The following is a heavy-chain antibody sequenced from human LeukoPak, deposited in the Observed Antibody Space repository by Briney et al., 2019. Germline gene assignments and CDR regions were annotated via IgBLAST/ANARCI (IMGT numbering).Heavy chain of an antibody. CDR2: ISGTGDST. Sequence: TGGSLRLSCVASGFTFSSQAMSWVRQAPGKGLEWVSVISGTGDSTYYADSVKGRFTISRDNSKNTLYLQMNSLRADDTAVYFCTWGGSGYYAYWSQGMLVTVSS. CDR1: GFTFSSQA. D-gene: IGHD3-3*01. CDR3: TWGGSGYYAY. V-gene: IGHV3-23*01. J-gene: IGHJ4*02.